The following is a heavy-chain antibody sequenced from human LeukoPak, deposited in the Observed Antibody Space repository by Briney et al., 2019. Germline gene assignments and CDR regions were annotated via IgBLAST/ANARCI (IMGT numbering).Heavy chain of an antibody. J-gene: IGHJ4*02. CDR3: AKEHISGWPNLQS. V-gene: IGHV3-43*01. CDR1: GFTFNDFS. Sequence: GGSLRLSCVVSGFTFNDFSVHWVRQAPGKGLGWVCVFGRIGTTQRYSASVRGRFTVSTDRRKTSLYLQLSGLRTEHTALYYCAKEHISGWPNLQSWGGGTLGSVFS. CDR2: FGRIGTTQ. D-gene: IGHD6-19*01.